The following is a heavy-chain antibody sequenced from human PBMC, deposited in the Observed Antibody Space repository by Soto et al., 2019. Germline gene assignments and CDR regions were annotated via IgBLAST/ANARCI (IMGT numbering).Heavy chain of an antibody. CDR3: AGDYGSGSYNY. V-gene: IGHV1-3*01. CDR1: GYTFTTYA. D-gene: IGHD3-10*01. CDR2: INGVNANT. J-gene: IGHJ4*02. Sequence: QVQLVQSGAEVKKPGASVKVSCKASGYTFTTYAIHWVRQAPGQRLEWMGWINGVNANTKYSGKFQGGVTITRDTSATTAYMELRSLRSEDTAVYYCAGDYGSGSYNYWGQGTLVTVSS.